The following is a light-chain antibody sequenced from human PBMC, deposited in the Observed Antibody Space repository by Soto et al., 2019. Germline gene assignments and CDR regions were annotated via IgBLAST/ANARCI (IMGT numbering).Light chain of an antibody. CDR2: IAS. Sequence: DIHMTQSPSSLSASVGDRVTITCRASQSISNYLNWYQQKPGKAPNLLIYIASNLHSGVPSRFSGSGSGTDFTLTISSLKPEDFATYYCQQSYSTPYTFGQGNKLDI. J-gene: IGKJ2*01. V-gene: IGKV1-39*01. CDR1: QSISNY. CDR3: QQSYSTPYT.